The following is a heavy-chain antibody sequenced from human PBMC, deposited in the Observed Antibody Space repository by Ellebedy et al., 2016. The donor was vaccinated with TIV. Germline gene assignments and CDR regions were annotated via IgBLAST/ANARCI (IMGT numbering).Heavy chain of an antibody. CDR3: AKDQVAGDGRWVFDS. D-gene: IGHD5-24*01. V-gene: IGHV3-23*01. J-gene: IGHJ3*01. CDR2: FGVSGDST. Sequence: GESLKISCAASGFTFSNYAMSWVRQAPGKGLEWVSGFGVSGDSTYYAESVKGRFTISRDNFKNTLYLQMNSLRAEDTAIYYCAKDQVAGDGRWVFDSWGQGTVVTVSS. CDR1: GFTFSNYA.